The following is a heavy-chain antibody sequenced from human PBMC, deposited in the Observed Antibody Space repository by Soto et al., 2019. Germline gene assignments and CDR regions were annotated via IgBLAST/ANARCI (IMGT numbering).Heavy chain of an antibody. J-gene: IGHJ6*02. D-gene: IGHD2-15*01. V-gene: IGHV1-69*01. Sequence: QVQLVQSGAEVKKPGSSVKVSCEASGGTFSSYAISWVRQAPGQGLEWMGGIIPIFGTANYAQKFQGRVTITADESTSTAYMELSSLRSEDTAVYYCARAPGYCSGGSCYRDYYYYGMDVWGQGTTVTVSS. CDR1: GGTFSSYA. CDR2: IIPIFGTA. CDR3: ARAPGYCSGGSCYRDYYYYGMDV.